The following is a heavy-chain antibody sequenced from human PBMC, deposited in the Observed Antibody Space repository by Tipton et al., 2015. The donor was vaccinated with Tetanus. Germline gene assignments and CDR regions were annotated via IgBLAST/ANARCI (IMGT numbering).Heavy chain of an antibody. J-gene: IGHJ4*02. CDR1: GGSLSTFY. D-gene: IGHD1-26*01. Sequence: LRLSCTVSGGSLSTFYWNWIRQPAGKGLEWIGRIYSSGSTNYNPSLKSRVTMSIDTSKNQFSLELTSVTAADTAVYYCARDQARGARGWNYFDYWGQGTLVTVSS. CDR3: ARDQARGARGWNYFDY. CDR2: IYSSGST. V-gene: IGHV4-4*07.